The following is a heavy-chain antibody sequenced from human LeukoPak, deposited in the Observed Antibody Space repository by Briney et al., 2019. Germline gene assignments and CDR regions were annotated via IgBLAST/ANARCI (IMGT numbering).Heavy chain of an antibody. CDR2: VSTTSSYI. V-gene: IGHV3-21*01. J-gene: IGHJ3*02. CDR1: GFTFSSYS. CDR3: AGIAVAGTEAFDI. D-gene: IGHD6-19*01. Sequence: PGGSLRLSCAASGFTFSSYSMNWVRQAPGKGLEWVSCVSTTSSYIYYADSVKGRFTISRDNAKNSLYLQMNSLRDEDTAVYYCAGIAVAGTEAFDIWGQGTMVTVSS.